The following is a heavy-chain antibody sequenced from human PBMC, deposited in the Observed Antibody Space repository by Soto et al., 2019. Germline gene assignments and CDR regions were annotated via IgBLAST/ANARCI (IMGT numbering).Heavy chain of an antibody. CDR3: ARGIRIAARPVYFDC. CDR1: GFTFSGYW. CDR2: IKQDGSEK. D-gene: IGHD6-6*01. J-gene: IGHJ4*02. V-gene: IGHV3-7*03. Sequence: GGSLRLSCAASGFTFSGYWMSWVRQAPGKGLEWVANIKQDGSEKYYADSVKGRFTVSRDNAKNSLYLQMNSLRAEDTAVYYCARGIRIAARPVYFDCWGQGTLVTVSS.